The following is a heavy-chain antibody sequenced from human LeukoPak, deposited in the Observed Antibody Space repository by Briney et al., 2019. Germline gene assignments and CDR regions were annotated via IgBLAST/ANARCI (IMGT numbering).Heavy chain of an antibody. CDR2: INPSGST. J-gene: IGHJ6*03. CDR1: GGSFSVYY. Sequence: PSETLSLTCAVYGGSFSVYYWSWIRQPPGKGLEWIGEINPSGSTNYNPSLKSRVTISIDTSKNQFSLKLSSVTTADTAVYYCARGGGYYYMDVWDKGTTVTVSS. V-gene: IGHV4-34*01. D-gene: IGHD3-16*01. CDR3: ARGGGYYYMDV.